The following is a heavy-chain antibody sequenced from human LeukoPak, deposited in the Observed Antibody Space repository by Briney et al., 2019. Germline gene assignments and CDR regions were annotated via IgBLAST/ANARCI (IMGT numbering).Heavy chain of an antibody. V-gene: IGHV3-23*01. CDR1: GFIFSSYT. CDR2: LSSSGSMI. D-gene: IGHD3-22*01. J-gene: IGHJ4*02. CDR3: AKHNGYDSSGQKYYFDY. Sequence: GGSLRLSCAASGFIFSSYTMTWVRQAPGKGLEWVSALSSSGSMIYYADSVKGRFTISRDNSKDTLYLQMNSLRVEDTAVYYCAKHNGYDSSGQKYYFDYWGQGTLVTVSS.